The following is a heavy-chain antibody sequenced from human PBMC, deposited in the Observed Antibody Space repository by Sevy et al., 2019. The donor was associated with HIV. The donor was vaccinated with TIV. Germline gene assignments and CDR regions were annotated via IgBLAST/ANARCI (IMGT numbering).Heavy chain of an antibody. D-gene: IGHD1-26*01. CDR2: ISYDGRNNK. J-gene: IGHJ4*02. V-gene: IGHV3-30*14. Sequence: GGSLRLSCAASGFRFSDYSMHWVRQAPGKGLEWVAVISYDGRNNKYNVDSVKGRFTISRDNSKNTLFLQMNSLRAEDSAIYNCARDRGEILHSAFDSWGQGTLVTASS. CDR1: GFRFSDYS. CDR3: ARDRGEILHSAFDS.